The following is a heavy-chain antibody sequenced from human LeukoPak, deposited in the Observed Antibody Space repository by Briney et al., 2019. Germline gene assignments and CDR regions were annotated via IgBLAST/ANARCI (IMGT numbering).Heavy chain of an antibody. D-gene: IGHD3-22*01. V-gene: IGHV3-23*01. CDR3: GRGGYYYDSSGYDFDY. J-gene: IGHJ4*02. CDR1: GFTFSSYA. Sequence: GGSLSLSCAASGFTFSSYAMSWVRQPPGEGREWVSAISGSGGSTYYADPVKGRFTSAGDNSQNTLYLQMNSLRAEDTAVYYCGRGGYYYDSSGYDFDYWGQGTLVTVSS. CDR2: ISGSGGST.